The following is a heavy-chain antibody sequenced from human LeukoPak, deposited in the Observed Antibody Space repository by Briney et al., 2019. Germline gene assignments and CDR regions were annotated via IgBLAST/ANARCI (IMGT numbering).Heavy chain of an antibody. D-gene: IGHD2-2*01. CDR1: GFTFSSYG. CDR2: IWYDGSNK. Sequence: GRSLRLSCAASGFTFSSYGMHWVRQAPGKGLEWVAVIWYDGSNKYYADSVKGRFTISRDNSKNTLYLQMNSLRAEDTALYYCARAQEGCSRASCYLEPWGQGTLVTVSS. CDR3: ARAQEGCSRASCYLEP. V-gene: IGHV3-33*01. J-gene: IGHJ5*02.